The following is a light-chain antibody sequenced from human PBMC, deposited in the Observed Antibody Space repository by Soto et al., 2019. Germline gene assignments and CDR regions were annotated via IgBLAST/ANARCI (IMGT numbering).Light chain of an antibody. CDR2: ATS. V-gene: IGKV3-20*01. CDR1: LSVSRS. CDR3: QYCGTSRT. Sequence: EIEMTQSPATLSLSPGERATLSCRASLSVSRSIAWYQQIPGQAPRLLIYATSNTATGIPDRFGGSGSETEFTLTISGLEPEDSAVYYCQYCGTSRTFGQGTKVDIK. J-gene: IGKJ1*01.